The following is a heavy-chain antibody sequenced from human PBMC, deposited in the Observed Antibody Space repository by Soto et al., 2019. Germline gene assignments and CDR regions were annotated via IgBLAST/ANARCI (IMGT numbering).Heavy chain of an antibody. Sequence: GESLKISGKGSGYSFTIYCISWVLQRPGKGLEWMGRIDPSDSYTNYSPSFQGHVTISADKSISTAYLQWSSLKASDTAMYYCARAIFGVAQNWFDPWGQGTLVTVSS. V-gene: IGHV5-10-1*01. CDR2: IDPSDSYT. J-gene: IGHJ5*02. CDR3: ARAIFGVAQNWFDP. CDR1: GYSFTIYC. D-gene: IGHD3-3*01.